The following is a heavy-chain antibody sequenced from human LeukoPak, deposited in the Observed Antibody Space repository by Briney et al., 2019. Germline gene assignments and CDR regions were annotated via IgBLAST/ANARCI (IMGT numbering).Heavy chain of an antibody. Sequence: ASVKVSCKASGYTFTSYDINWVRQAPGQGLEWMGWINPNSGGTNYAQKFQGRVTMTRDTSISTAYMELSRLRSDDTAVYYCARVSMKRFLEWTTRNYFDYWGQGTLVTVSS. CDR1: GYTFTSYD. J-gene: IGHJ4*02. D-gene: IGHD3-3*01. V-gene: IGHV1-2*02. CDR2: INPNSGGT. CDR3: ARVSMKRFLEWTTRNYFDY.